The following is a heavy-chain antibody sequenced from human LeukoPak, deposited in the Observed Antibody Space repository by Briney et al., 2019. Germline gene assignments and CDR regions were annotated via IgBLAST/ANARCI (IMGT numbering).Heavy chain of an antibody. CDR2: INPHSGDT. CDR3: AREGGSSYGYAYH. D-gene: IGHD5-18*01. Sequence: GASVKVSCKAFGYTFTSYYMHWVRQAPGQGLEWMGWINPHSGDTNYAHKFQGRVTMTRDTPISIAYMELSSLKSDDTAVYYCAREGGSSYGYAYHWGQGTLVTVSS. V-gene: IGHV1-2*07. J-gene: IGHJ5*02. CDR1: GYTFTSYY.